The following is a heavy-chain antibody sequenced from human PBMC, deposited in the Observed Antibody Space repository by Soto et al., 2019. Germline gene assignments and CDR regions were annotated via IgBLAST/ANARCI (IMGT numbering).Heavy chain of an antibody. CDR1: GGTFSSYA. D-gene: IGHD6-13*01. J-gene: IGHJ6*02. CDR2: IIPIFGTA. V-gene: IGHV1-69*13. CDR3: ARRWGGPRIAAAPYGMDV. Sequence: GASVKVSCKASGGTFSSYAISWVRQAPGQGLEWMGGIIPIFGTANYAQKFQGRVTITADESASTAYMELSSLRSEDTAVYYCARRWGGPRIAAAPYGMDVWGQGTTVTVSS.